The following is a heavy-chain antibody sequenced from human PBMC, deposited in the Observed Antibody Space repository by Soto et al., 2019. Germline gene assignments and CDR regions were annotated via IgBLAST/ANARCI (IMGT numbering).Heavy chain of an antibody. V-gene: IGHV1-2*04. J-gene: IGHJ6*02. CDR3: ARGTYGDYVFYYYGMDV. CDR1: GYTFTGYY. Sequence: ASVKVSCKASGYTFTGYYMHWVRQAPGQGLEWMGWINPNSGGTNYAQKFQGWVTMTRDTSISTAYMELSRLRSDDTAVYYCARGTYGDYVFYYYGMDVWGQGTTVTVSS. D-gene: IGHD4-17*01. CDR2: INPNSGGT.